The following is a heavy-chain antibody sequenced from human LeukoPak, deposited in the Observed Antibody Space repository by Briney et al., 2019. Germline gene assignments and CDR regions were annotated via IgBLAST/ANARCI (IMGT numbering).Heavy chain of an antibody. CDR2: ISSTSTTI. J-gene: IGHJ4*02. CDR1: GFTFSDYM. CDR3: VRLRGSGGFYYFDS. V-gene: IGHV3-48*02. D-gene: IGHD5-12*01. Sequence: GGSLRLSCVASGFTFSDYMMNWVRQAPGKGLEWVSYISSTSTTIYYADSVKGRFTISRDNAKKSLFLQMNSLRDEDTAVYYCVRLRGSGGFYYFDSWGQGTLVTVSS.